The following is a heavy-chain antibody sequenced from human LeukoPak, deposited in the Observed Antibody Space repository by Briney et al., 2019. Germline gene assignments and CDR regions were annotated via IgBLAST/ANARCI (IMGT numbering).Heavy chain of an antibody. D-gene: IGHD4-11*01. CDR2: NNHSGST. CDR3: AVHDYSNYTSKYNWFDP. CDR1: GGSFSGYY. Sequence: PSETLSLTCAVYGGSFSGYYWSWIRQPPGKGLEWIGENNHSGSTNYNPSLKSRVTISVDTSKNQFSPKLSSVTAADTAVYYCAVHDYSNYTSKYNWFDPWGQGTLVTVSS. V-gene: IGHV4-34*01. J-gene: IGHJ5*02.